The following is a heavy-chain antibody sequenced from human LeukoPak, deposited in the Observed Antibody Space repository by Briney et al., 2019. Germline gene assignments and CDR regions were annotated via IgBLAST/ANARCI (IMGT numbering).Heavy chain of an antibody. Sequence: GGSLRLSCAASGFTFSSYSMNWVRQAPGKGLEWVSSISSSSSYIYYADSVKGRFTISRDNAKNSLYLQMNGLRAEDTAVYYCARDRSVSGSSGYWGQGTLVTVSS. CDR1: GFTFSSYS. D-gene: IGHD1-26*01. CDR2: ISSSSSYI. V-gene: IGHV3-21*01. CDR3: ARDRSVSGSSGY. J-gene: IGHJ4*02.